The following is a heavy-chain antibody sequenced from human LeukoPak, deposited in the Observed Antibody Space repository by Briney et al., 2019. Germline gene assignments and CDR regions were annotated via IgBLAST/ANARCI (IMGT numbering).Heavy chain of an antibody. Sequence: ETLSLTCTVSGGSISSGDYYWSWIRQPPGKGLEWVSAISGSGGSTYYADSVKGRFTISRDNSKNTLYLQMNSLRAEDTAVYYCAKDTCYGFRQASGYYFDYWGQGTLVTVSS. D-gene: IGHD5-18*01. CDR3: AKDTCYGFRQASGYYFDY. J-gene: IGHJ4*02. CDR1: GGSISSGDYY. CDR2: ISGSGGST. V-gene: IGHV3-23*01.